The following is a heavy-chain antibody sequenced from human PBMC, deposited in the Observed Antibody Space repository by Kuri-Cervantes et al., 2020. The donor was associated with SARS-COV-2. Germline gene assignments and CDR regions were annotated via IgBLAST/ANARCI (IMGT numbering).Heavy chain of an antibody. D-gene: IGHD6-19*01. Sequence: SETLSLTCTVSGGSISSSSYYWGWIRQPPGKGLEWIGSIYYSGSTYYNPSLKSRVTMSVDTSKNQFSLKLSSVTAADTAVYYCARHMAGAHDAFDIWGQGTMVTVSS. CDR3: ARHMAGAHDAFDI. CDR2: IYYSGST. V-gene: IGHV4-39*01. J-gene: IGHJ3*02. CDR1: GGSISSSSYY.